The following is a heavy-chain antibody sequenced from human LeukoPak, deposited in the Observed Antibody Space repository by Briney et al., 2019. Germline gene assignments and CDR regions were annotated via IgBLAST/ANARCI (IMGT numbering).Heavy chain of an antibody. CDR3: ARQPANTAAFDI. V-gene: IGHV4-59*08. Sequence: SETLSLTCSVSTDSPNTYYWSWIRQSPGKGLEWIGYIFYTGGEINYNRSLKSRLTISVDTSKNQFSLMLTSVTAADTAVYYCARQPANTAAFDIWAPGTMVTVS. CDR1: TDSPNTYY. J-gene: IGHJ3*02. CDR2: IFYTGGEI. D-gene: IGHD5-18*01.